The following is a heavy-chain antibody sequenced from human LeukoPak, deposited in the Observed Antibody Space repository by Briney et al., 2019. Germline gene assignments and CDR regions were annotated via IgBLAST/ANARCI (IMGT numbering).Heavy chain of an antibody. J-gene: IGHJ4*02. Sequence: PSETLSLTCTVSGGSVSSGSYYWSWIRQPPGKGLEWIGYIYYSGSTNYNPSLKSRVTISVDTSKNQFSLKLSSVTAADTAVYYCARPSGGSIDYWGQGTLVTVSS. D-gene: IGHD6-25*01. V-gene: IGHV4-61*01. CDR3: ARPSGGSIDY. CDR2: IYYSGST. CDR1: GGSVSSGSYY.